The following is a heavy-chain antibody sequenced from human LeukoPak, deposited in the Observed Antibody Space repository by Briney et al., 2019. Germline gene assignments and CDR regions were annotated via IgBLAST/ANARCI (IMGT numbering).Heavy chain of an antibody. CDR3: ARVGYYYDSSGYSLWAFDI. J-gene: IGHJ3*02. V-gene: IGHV4-59*01. CDR1: GGSISSYY. D-gene: IGHD3-22*01. Sequence: PSETLSLTCTVSGGSISSYYWSWIRQPPGKGLEWIGYIYYSGSTNYNPSLKSRVTISVDTSKNQFSLKLSSVTAADTAVYYCARVGYYYDSSGYSLWAFDIWGQGTMVTVSS. CDR2: IYYSGST.